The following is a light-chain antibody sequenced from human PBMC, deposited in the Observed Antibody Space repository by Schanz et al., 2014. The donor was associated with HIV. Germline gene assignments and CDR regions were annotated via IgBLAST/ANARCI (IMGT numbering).Light chain of an antibody. Sequence: DIQLTQSPSTLSASIGDRVIITCRASQSISSWLAWYQQKPGKAPKLLIYKASSLESGVPSRFSGSGSGTEFTLTISSLQPDDFATYYCQRYNSYSHTFGQGTKLDIK. J-gene: IGKJ2*01. CDR2: KAS. CDR3: QRYNSYSHT. V-gene: IGKV1-5*03. CDR1: QSISSW.